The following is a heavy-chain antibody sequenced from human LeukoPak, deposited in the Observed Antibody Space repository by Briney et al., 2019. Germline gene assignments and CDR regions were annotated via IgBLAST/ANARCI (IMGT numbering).Heavy chain of an antibody. CDR3: ARDRLGRGY. V-gene: IGHV6-1*01. Sequence: SQTLSLTCVISVDSVSSNSASWNWIRQPPSRGLEWLGRTYYRFTWLNDYAPSERGRITVRPHTSKSQYSPQLNSVTPEDTAVYCCARDRLGRGYWGQGTPVTVSS. CDR1: VDSVSSNSAS. D-gene: IGHD7-27*01. J-gene: IGHJ4*02. CDR2: TYYRFTWLN.